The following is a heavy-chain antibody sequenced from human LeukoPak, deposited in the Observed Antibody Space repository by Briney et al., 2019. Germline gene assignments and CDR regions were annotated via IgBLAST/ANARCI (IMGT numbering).Heavy chain of an antibody. CDR1: GFTFKSYA. Sequence: PGGSLRLSCSASGFTFKSYAMHWVRQAPGKGLEYVSSINTNGANTYYADSVKGRFTISRDNPRNTVYVQMNSLTPEDTALYYFARGGVWRPLDFDHWGPG. J-gene: IGHJ4*02. CDR2: INTNGANT. CDR3: ARGGVWRPLDFDH. D-gene: IGHD2-21*01. V-gene: IGHV3-64*04.